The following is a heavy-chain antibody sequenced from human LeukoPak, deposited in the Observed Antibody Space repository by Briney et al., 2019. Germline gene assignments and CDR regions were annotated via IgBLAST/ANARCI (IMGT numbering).Heavy chain of an antibody. V-gene: IGHV3-23*01. J-gene: IGHJ4*02. CDR3: AKAMGRAIVVDFDY. D-gene: IGHD3-22*01. Sequence: GGSLRLSCAASGFTFISYAISWVRQAPGKLLKWVSAISGSGGSTYYADSLKGRFTISRDNSKDTVYLKRNRMRAEETAVYYCAKAMGRAIVVDFDYWGQGTLVTVSS. CDR2: ISGSGGST. CDR1: GFTFISYA.